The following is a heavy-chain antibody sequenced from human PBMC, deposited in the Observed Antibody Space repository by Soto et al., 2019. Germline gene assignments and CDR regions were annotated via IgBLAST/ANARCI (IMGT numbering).Heavy chain of an antibody. J-gene: IGHJ5*02. CDR3: ARYSSGYSNWFDP. CDR2: IYYSGST. CDR1: GGSISSGDYY. D-gene: IGHD3-22*01. Sequence: SLTCTVSGGSISSGDYYWSWIRQPPGKGLEWIGYIYYSGSTYYNPSLKSRVTISVDTSKNQFSLKLSSVTAADTAVYYCARYSSGYSNWFDPWCQGTLVTVSS. V-gene: IGHV4-30-4*01.